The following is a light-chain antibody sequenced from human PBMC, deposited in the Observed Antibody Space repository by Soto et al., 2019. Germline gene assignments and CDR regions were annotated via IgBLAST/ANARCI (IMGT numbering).Light chain of an antibody. J-gene: IGKJ3*01. CDR3: QQVNSYPLT. Sequence: DIQMTQSPSTLSASVGDRVTITCRASQSITTWLAWYQQKPGKAPKLLIYGASTVERGVPSRFSGSGSGAEFTLTISSLQPEDFATYYCQQVNSYPLTFGPGTKVDIK. CDR1: QSITTW. CDR2: GAS. V-gene: IGKV1-5*01.